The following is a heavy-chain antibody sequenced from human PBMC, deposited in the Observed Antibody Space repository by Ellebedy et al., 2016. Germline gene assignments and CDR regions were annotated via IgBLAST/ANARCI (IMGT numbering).Heavy chain of an antibody. CDR1: GGSISSGGYY. CDR3: ARAVPGDGYNYNYFDY. Sequence: SETLSLTCTVSGGSISSGGYYWSWIRQHPGKGLEWIGYIYYSGSTNYNPSLKSRVTISVDTSKNQFSLKLSSVTAADTAVYYCARAVPGDGYNYNYFDYWGQGTLVTVSS. D-gene: IGHD5-24*01. V-gene: IGHV4-61*08. CDR2: IYYSGST. J-gene: IGHJ4*02.